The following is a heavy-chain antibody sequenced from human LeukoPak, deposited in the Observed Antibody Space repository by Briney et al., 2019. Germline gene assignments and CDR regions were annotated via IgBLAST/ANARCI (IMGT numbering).Heavy chain of an antibody. J-gene: IGHJ6*03. CDR1: GFTFSSYS. CDR2: ISSSSSYI. CDR3: ARGGVTVVTSNRARYYHYYMDV. D-gene: IGHD4-23*01. Sequence: PGGSLRLSCAASGFTFSSYSMNWVRQAPGKGLEWVSSISSSSSYIYYADSVKGRFTISRDNAKNSLYLQMNSLRAEDTAVYYCARGGVTVVTSNRARYYHYYMDVWGKGTTVTVSS. V-gene: IGHV3-21*01.